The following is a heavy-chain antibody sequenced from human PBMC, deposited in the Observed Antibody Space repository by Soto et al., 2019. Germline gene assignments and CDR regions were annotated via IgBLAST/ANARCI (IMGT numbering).Heavy chain of an antibody. CDR3: AKSPRAPRNYDFWSGFSGMDV. CDR2: ISYDGSNK. J-gene: IGHJ6*02. Sequence: QVQLVESGGGVVQPGRSLRLSCAASGFTFSSYGMHWVRQAPGKGLEWVAVISYDGSNKYYADSVKGRFTISRDNSKNTLYLQMNSLRAEDTAVYYCAKSPRAPRNYDFWSGFSGMDVWGQGTTVTVSS. D-gene: IGHD3-3*01. V-gene: IGHV3-30*18. CDR1: GFTFSSYG.